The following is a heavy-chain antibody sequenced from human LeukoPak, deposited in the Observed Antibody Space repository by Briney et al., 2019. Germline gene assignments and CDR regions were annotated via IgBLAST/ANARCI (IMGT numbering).Heavy chain of an antibody. V-gene: IGHV3-53*01. CDR1: GFTVSSNY. Sequence: GGSLRLSCAASGFTVSSNYMSWVRQAPGKGLEWVSVIYSGGSTYYADSVKGRFTISRDNSKNTLYLQMNSLRAEDTAVYYCAKETHSSLSGRFDPWGQGTLVTVSS. D-gene: IGHD6-19*01. J-gene: IGHJ5*02. CDR2: IYSGGST. CDR3: AKETHSSLSGRFDP.